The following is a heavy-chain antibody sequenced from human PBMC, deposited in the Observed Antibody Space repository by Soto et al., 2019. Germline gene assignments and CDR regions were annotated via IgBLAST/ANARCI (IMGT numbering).Heavy chain of an antibody. CDR2: ISGSGGST. D-gene: IGHD3-22*01. Sequence: EVQLLESGGGLVQPGGSLRLSCAASGFTFSSYAMSWVRQAPGKGLEWVSAISGSGGSTYYADSVKGRFTLSRDNSKNTLYLQMNSLRAEDTAVYYCAKVGYYYDSSGYYRAVGDAFDIWGQGTMVTVSS. CDR1: GFTFSSYA. J-gene: IGHJ3*02. V-gene: IGHV3-23*01. CDR3: AKVGYYYDSSGYYRAVGDAFDI.